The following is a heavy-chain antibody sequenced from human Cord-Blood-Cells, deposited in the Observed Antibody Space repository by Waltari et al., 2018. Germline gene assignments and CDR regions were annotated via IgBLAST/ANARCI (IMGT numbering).Heavy chain of an antibody. D-gene: IGHD2-2*01. CDR1: GFTFSSYS. V-gene: IGHV3-21*03. CDR2: ISSSSSYI. CDR3: TSGGYCSSTSCY. Sequence: EVQLVESGGGLVKPGGSLRLSCAASGFTFSSYSMNWVRQAPGKGLEWVSSISSSSSYIYYADSVKGRFTISRDNAKNSLYLQMNSLRAEDTAVYYCTSGGYCSSTSCYWGQGTLVTVSS. J-gene: IGHJ4*02.